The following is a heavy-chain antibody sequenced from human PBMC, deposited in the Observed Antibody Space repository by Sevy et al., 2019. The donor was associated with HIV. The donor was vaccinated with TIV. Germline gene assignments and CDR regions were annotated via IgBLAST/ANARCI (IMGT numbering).Heavy chain of an antibody. CDR2: IYWKDDK. V-gene: IGHV2-5*01. Sequence: SGPTLVNPTQTLTLTCTFSGFSLSTNRMNVAWIRQPPGKALEWLELIYWKDDKHSIPSLKSRLTITKDTSKNQVVHTLTNMDLGETATYYCARSSDSPFDYWGQGALVTVSS. CDR3: ARSSDSPFDY. J-gene: IGHJ4*02. D-gene: IGHD2-21*02. CDR1: GFSLSTNRMN.